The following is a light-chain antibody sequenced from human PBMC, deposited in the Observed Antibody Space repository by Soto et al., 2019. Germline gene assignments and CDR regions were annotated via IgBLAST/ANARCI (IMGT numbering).Light chain of an antibody. J-gene: IGLJ2*01. CDR3: SSYTSSIL. Sequence: QSALTQPASVSGSPGQSITISCTGTSSDVGGYNYVSWYQQHPGKAPKLMIYDVSNRPSGVSNRFSGSKSGNTASLTLSGLQAEDEADYYCSSYTSSILFGGGTKVTVL. V-gene: IGLV2-14*01. CDR2: DVS. CDR1: SSDVGGYNY.